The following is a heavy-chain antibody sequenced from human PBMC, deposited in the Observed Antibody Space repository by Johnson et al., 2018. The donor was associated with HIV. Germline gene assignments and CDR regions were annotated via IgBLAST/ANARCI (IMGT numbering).Heavy chain of an antibody. J-gene: IGHJ3*01. Sequence: VQLLESGGGLVQPGGSLRLSCAASGFTFSSYAMSWVRQAPGKGLEWVPAISGSGGSTYYADCVKGRFTIFRDNSKSTLYLQMGRLRAEDMGVYYCAIPYYFDRGVYHWGQGTMVTVSS. CDR1: GFTFSSYA. V-gene: IGHV3-23*01. CDR2: ISGSGGST. CDR3: AIPYYFDRGVYH. D-gene: IGHD3-22*01.